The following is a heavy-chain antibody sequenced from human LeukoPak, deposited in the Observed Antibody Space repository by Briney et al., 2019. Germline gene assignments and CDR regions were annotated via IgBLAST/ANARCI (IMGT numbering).Heavy chain of an antibody. CDR2: ISSSSSTI. CDR3: ARSPMYSSGWSIFDY. D-gene: IGHD6-19*01. Sequence: QSGGSLRLSCAASGFTFSSYSMNWVRQAPGKGLEWVSYISSSSSTIYYADSVKGRFTISRDNAKNSLYLQMNSLRAEDTAVYYCARSPMYSSGWSIFDYWGQGTLVTVSS. V-gene: IGHV3-48*01. CDR1: GFTFSSYS. J-gene: IGHJ4*02.